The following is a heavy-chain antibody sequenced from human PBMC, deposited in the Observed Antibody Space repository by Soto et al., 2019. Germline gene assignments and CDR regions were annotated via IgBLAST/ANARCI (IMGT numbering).Heavy chain of an antibody. CDR1: GGSISSYY. Sequence: SETLSLTCTVSGGSISSYYWSWIRQPPGKVLEWIGYIYYSGSTNYNPSLKSRVTISVDTSKNQFSLKLSSVTAADTAVYYCARRGTAQDSSSWFNWFDPWGQGTLVTVSS. J-gene: IGHJ5*02. D-gene: IGHD6-13*01. V-gene: IGHV4-59*01. CDR3: ARRGTAQDSSSWFNWFDP. CDR2: IYYSGST.